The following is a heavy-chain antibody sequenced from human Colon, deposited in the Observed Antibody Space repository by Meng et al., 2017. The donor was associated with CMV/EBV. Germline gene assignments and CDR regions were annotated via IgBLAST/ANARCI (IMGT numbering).Heavy chain of an antibody. Sequence: ESLKISCAASGLTVISNYMSWVRQAPGKGLEWVSVIYSGGRTYYADSVEGRFTISRDNSNNTLYLQLDNLRPEDTGVYYCSRDPGQRGTPGYWGQGTLVTVSS. CDR3: SRDPGQRGTPGY. CDR1: GLTVISNY. J-gene: IGHJ4*02. CDR2: IYSGGRT. D-gene: IGHD1-26*01. V-gene: IGHV3-53*05.